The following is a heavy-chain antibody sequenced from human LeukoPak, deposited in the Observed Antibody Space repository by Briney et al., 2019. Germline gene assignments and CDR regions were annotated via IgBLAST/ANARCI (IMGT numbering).Heavy chain of an antibody. CDR3: AKDWAGHYGFWSGHPSGHY. D-gene: IGHD3-3*01. J-gene: IGHJ4*02. CDR2: IWYDGSNK. Sequence: GGSLRLSCAASGFTFSSYGMHWVRQAPGKGLEWVAVIWYDGSNKYYADSVKGRFTISRDNSKNTQYLQMNSLRAEDTAVYYCAKDWAGHYGFWSGHPSGHYWGQGTLVTVSS. CDR1: GFTFSSYG. V-gene: IGHV3-33*06.